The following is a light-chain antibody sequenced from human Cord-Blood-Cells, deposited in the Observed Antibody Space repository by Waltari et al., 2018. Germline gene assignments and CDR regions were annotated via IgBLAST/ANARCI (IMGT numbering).Light chain of an antibody. Sequence: QSALTQPPSASGSPGQSVTISCTGTSSDVGGYNYVSWYQQHPGKAPKLMMYEVSNRPAGILDRFSVSKSRSTASLTFSGLQAEDEADYYCSSYAGSNNVVFDGGTNQTVL. J-gene: IGLJ2*01. CDR1: SSDVGGYNY. V-gene: IGLV2-8*01. CDR2: EVS. CDR3: SSYAGSNNVV.